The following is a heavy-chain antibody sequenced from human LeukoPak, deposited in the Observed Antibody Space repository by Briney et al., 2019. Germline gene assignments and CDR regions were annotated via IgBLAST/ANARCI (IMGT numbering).Heavy chain of an antibody. CDR2: IKQDGSEK. CDR1: GFTFSSYS. J-gene: IGHJ4*02. Sequence: PGGSLRLSCAASGFTFSSYSMNWVRQAPGKGLEWAANIKQDGSEKYYVDSVKGRFTISRDNAKNSLYLQMNSLRAEDTAVYYCARGQYEYSSSKKGDYWGQGTLVTVSS. V-gene: IGHV3-7*01. CDR3: ARGQYEYSSSKKGDY. D-gene: IGHD6-6*01.